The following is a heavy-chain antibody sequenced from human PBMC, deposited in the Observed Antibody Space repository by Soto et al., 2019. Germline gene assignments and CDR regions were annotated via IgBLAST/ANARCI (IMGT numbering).Heavy chain of an antibody. V-gene: IGHV3-48*01. CDR1: GFTFSGYG. D-gene: IGHD2-2*01. Sequence: EVQLVESGGGLVQPGGSLRLSCAASGFTFSGYGMNWVRQAPGKGLEWVSYISRSSSIIYDSDPGRGRFTISRDNAKNSLYLQMNSLRAEDTAVYYCVRGENFIVVAPSAFDHWGQGTLVTVSS. CDR3: VRGENFIVVAPSAFDH. J-gene: IGHJ4*02. CDR2: ISRSSSII.